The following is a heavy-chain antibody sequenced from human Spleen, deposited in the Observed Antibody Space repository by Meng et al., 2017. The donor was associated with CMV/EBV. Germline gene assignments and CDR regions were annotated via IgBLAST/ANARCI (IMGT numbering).Heavy chain of an antibody. CDR2: IKQDGSEK. CDR1: GFTFSSYW. J-gene: IGHJ4*02. V-gene: IGHV3-7*01. Sequence: GESLKISCAASGFTFSSYWMSWVRQAPGKGLEWVANIKQDGSEKYYVDSVKGRFTISRDNAKNSLYLQMNSLRAEDTAVYYCAKISGYYASGNYYNDYWGQGTLVTVSS. CDR3: AKISGYYASGNYYNDY. D-gene: IGHD3-10*01.